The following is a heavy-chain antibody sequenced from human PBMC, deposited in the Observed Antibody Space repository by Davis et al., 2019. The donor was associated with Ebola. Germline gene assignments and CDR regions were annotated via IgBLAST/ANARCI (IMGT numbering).Heavy chain of an antibody. D-gene: IGHD3-3*01. CDR1: GYSFTNYW. CDR2: IYPGDSDT. Sequence: GESLKISCKGSGYSFTNYWIAWVRQMPGKGPEWMGIIYPGDSDTRYSPSFQGQVTISADKSITTAYLQWSSLKASDTAMYYCARFLEWKADYWGQGTLVTVSS. J-gene: IGHJ4*02. V-gene: IGHV5-51*01. CDR3: ARFLEWKADY.